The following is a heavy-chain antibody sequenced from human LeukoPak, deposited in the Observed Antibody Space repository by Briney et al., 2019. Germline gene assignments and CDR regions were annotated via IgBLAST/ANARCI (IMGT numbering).Heavy chain of an antibody. CDR1: GFTFRDAA. D-gene: IGHD6-19*01. CDR2: IGSSGVST. Sequence: GGSLRLSCAASGFTFRDAAMTWVRQAPGKGLEWVSLIGSSGVSTYYADSVKGRFTISRDNSKNTLYLQMNSLRAEDTAVYYCAKAFSSGWYFFDYWGQGTLVTVSS. J-gene: IGHJ4*02. V-gene: IGHV3-23*01. CDR3: AKAFSSGWYFFDY.